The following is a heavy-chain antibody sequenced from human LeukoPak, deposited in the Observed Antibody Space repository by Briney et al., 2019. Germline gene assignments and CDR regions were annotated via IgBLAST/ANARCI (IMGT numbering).Heavy chain of an antibody. J-gene: IGHJ4*02. CDR1: GFSFSTRGVG. D-gene: IGHD6-13*01. CDR2: MYWDDDR. V-gene: IGHV2-5*02. CDR3: VHRLVSGSMWYHHFDS. Sequence: SGPTLVKPKETLTLTCTLSGFSFSTRGVGVGWIRQPPGRALEWLALMYWDDDRRYSPSLKNRLTITKDTSKNQVVLTMTNMDPVDTATYFCVHRLVSGSMWYHHFDSWGQGTLVTVSS.